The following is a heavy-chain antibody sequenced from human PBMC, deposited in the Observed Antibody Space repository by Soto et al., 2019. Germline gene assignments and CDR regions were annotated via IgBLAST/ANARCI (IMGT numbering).Heavy chain of an antibody. CDR3: ARWRDYYYYGMAV. V-gene: IGHV4-61*01. Sequence: PSETLSLTCTVSGGSVSSGSYYWSWIRQPPGKGLEWIGYIYYSGSTNYNPSLKSRVTISVDTSKNQFSLKLSSVTAADTAVYYWARWRDYYYYGMAVWGQGTTVTVSS. CDR1: GGSVSSGSYY. J-gene: IGHJ6*02. CDR2: IYYSGST. D-gene: IGHD5-12*01.